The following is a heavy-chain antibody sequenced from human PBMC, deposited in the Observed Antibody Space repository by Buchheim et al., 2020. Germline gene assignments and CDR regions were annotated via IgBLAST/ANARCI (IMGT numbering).Heavy chain of an antibody. J-gene: IGHJ4*02. V-gene: IGHV3-48*03. CDR3: ARVAGPIQLWLRVRYYFDY. D-gene: IGHD5-18*01. CDR1: GFTFSSYE. CDR2: ISSSGSTI. Sequence: EVQLVKSGGGLVQPGGSLRLSCAASGFTFSSYEMNWVRQAPGKGLEWVSYISSSGSTIYYADSVKGRFTISRDNAKNSLYLQMNSLRAEDTAVYYCARVAGPIQLWLRVRYYFDYWGQGTL.